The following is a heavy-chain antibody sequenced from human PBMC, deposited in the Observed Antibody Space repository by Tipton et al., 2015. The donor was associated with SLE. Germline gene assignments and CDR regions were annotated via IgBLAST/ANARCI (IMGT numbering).Heavy chain of an antibody. D-gene: IGHD5-18*01. CDR3: ARGGIQLWLDYFDY. Sequence: SLRLSCAASGFTVSSNYMSWVRQAPGKGLEWVSVIYSGGSTYYADSVKGRFTISRHNSKNTLYLQMNSLRAEDTAVYYCARGGIQLWLDYFDYWGQGTLVTVSS. CDR2: IYSGGST. CDR1: GFTVSSNY. J-gene: IGHJ4*02. V-gene: IGHV3-53*04.